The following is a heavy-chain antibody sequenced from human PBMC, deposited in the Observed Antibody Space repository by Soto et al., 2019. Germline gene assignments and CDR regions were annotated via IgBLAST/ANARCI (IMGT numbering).Heavy chain of an antibody. CDR2: ISGSGGLT. D-gene: IGHD2-15*01. CDR3: AKSLAATRDYYYYDMDV. CDR1: GFTFSNYA. Sequence: GGSLRLSCAASGFTFSNYAMNWVRQAPGEGLEWVSSISGSGGLTYYADSVKGRFTISRDNSKNTLYLQMNSLRAEDTAVYYCAKSLAATRDYYYYDMDVWGQGTTVTVSS. J-gene: IGHJ6*02. V-gene: IGHV3-23*01.